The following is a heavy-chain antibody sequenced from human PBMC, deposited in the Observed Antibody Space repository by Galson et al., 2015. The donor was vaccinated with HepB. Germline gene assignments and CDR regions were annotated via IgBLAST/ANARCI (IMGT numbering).Heavy chain of an antibody. CDR3: TRGSQSSGWYASDY. V-gene: IGHV3-43*01. Sequence: SLRLSCAASGFTLDDHTMQWVRQVPGKGLEWISLISWDAVSTYYADSVKGRFAISRDDNKNSLYLQMNSLKTEDTAFYYCTRGSQSSGWYASDYWGQGTLVIVSS. D-gene: IGHD6-19*01. CDR2: ISWDAVST. J-gene: IGHJ4*02. CDR1: GFTLDDHT.